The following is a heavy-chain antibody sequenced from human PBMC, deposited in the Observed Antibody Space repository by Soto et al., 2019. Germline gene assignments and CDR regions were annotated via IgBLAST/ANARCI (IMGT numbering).Heavy chain of an antibody. CDR3: ARQPRGPGYGERGLYFDH. J-gene: IGHJ4*02. CDR2: VYYSGST. CDR1: GGSTNSRNDY. D-gene: IGHD3-16*01. Sequence: PSETLLTCTVSGGSTNSRNDYWGWIRQPPGRGLEWIGSVYYSGSTHDNPSLQSRVSISVDTSRNQFSLNLISVTAADTAVYFCARQPRGPGYGERGLYFDHWGQGTLVTVSS. V-gene: IGHV4-39*01.